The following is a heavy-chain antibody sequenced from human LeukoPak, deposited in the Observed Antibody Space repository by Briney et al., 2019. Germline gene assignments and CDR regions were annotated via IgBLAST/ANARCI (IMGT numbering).Heavy chain of an antibody. V-gene: IGHV1-2*02. CDR2: INPNSGGT. J-gene: IGHJ4*02. D-gene: IGHD6-13*01. CDR1: GYTFTGYY. Sequence: ASMKVSCKASGYTFTGYYMHWVRQAPGQGLEWMGWINPNSGGTNYAQKFQGRVTMTRDTSISTAYMELSRLRSDDTAVYYCARDREQQLATKTDYWGQGTLVTVSS. CDR3: ARDREQQLATKTDY.